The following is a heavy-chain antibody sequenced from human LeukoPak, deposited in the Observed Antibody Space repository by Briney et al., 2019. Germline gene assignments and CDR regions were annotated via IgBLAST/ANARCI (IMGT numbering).Heavy chain of an antibody. Sequence: SKTLSLTCTVSGGSISSYYWSWIRQPPGKGLEWIGYIYYSGNTNYNPSLESRVTISVDTSKNHFSLKLSSVTAADTAIYYCARVARDGYNLWGQGTLVTVSS. V-gene: IGHV4-59*01. D-gene: IGHD5-24*01. CDR3: ARVARDGYNL. CDR1: GGSISSYY. J-gene: IGHJ4*02. CDR2: IYYSGNT.